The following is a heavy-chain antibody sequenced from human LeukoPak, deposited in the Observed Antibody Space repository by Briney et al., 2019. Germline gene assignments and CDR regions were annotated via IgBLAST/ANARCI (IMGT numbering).Heavy chain of an antibody. J-gene: IGHJ4*02. CDR3: ARGLAAALRYFDWLLSHYFDY. V-gene: IGHV1-46*01. Sequence: ASVKVSCKASGYTFTSYYMHWVRQAPGQGLEWMGIINPSGGSTSYAQKFQGRVTMTRDMSTSTVYMELSSLRSEDTAVYYCARGLAAALRYFDWLLSHYFDYWGQGTLVTVSS. CDR2: INPSGGST. D-gene: IGHD3-9*01. CDR1: GYTFTSYY.